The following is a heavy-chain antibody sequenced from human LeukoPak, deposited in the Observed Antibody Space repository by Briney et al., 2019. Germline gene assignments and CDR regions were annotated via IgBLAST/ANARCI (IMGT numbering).Heavy chain of an antibody. V-gene: IGHV3-48*04. J-gene: IGHJ4*02. Sequence: PGGSLRLSCAASGFTFSSYSMNWVRQAPGKGLEWVSYISSSSSTIYYADSVKGRFTISRDNAKNSLYLQMNSLRAEDTAVYYCARGGEWGSSDYWGQGTLVTVSS. CDR3: ARGGEWGSSDY. D-gene: IGHD3-16*01. CDR1: GFTFSSYS. CDR2: ISSSSSTI.